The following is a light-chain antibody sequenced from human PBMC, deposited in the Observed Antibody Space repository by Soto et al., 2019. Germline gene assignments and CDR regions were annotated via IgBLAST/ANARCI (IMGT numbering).Light chain of an antibody. V-gene: IGKV4-1*01. CDR1: QSVLYSSNNNNY. J-gene: IGKJ1*01. CDR2: WAS. CDR3: QQYYSNPGT. Sequence: DIVMTQSPDSLAVSLGERATVNCKSSQSVLYSSNNNNYLAWYQQKPGQPPKLLIYWASTRESGVPDRFRGSGSGTDFTLTISSLQAEDVAVYYCQQYYSNPGTFGQGTKVEI.